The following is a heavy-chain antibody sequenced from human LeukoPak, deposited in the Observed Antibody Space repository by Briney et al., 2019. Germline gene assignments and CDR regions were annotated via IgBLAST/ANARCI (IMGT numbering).Heavy chain of an antibody. CDR1: GYTFINYY. D-gene: IGHD6-19*01. Sequence: ASVKVSCKASGYTFINYYMHWVRQAPGQGLEWMGIIDPSAGGTSYAQKFQGRVSMTRDMSTRTVYMELSSLRSEDTAVYYCARGGRQWLPRYKYYYYYMDVWGKGTTVTVSS. V-gene: IGHV1-46*01. CDR3: ARGGRQWLPRYKYYYYYMDV. CDR2: IDPSAGGT. J-gene: IGHJ6*03.